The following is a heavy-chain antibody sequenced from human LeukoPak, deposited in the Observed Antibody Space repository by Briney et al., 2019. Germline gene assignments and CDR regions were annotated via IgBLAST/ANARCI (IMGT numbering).Heavy chain of an antibody. J-gene: IGHJ4*02. V-gene: IGHV3-9*03. CDR3: AKDISSVVTPAFGY. CDR1: GFTFDDYA. D-gene: IGHD4-23*01. Sequence: GGSLRLSCAASGFTFDDYAMHWVRQAPGKGLEWVSGISWNSGSIGYADSVKGRFTISRDNAKNSLYLQMNSLRAEDMALYYCAKDISSVVTPAFGYWGQGTLVTVSS. CDR2: ISWNSGSI.